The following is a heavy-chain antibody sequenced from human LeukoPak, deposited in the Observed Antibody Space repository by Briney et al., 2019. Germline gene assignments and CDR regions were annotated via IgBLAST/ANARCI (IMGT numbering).Heavy chain of an antibody. CDR1: GITFSSYA. CDR2: ISGSGDIT. V-gene: IGHV3-23*01. D-gene: IGHD6-6*01. J-gene: IGHJ4*02. Sequence: GGSLRLSCAASGITFSSYAMSWVRQAPGKGLERVSGISGSGDITYYADSVKGRFTISRDNSKNTLYLQMNSLRAEDTAVYYCAKVRIAAPTYYFDYWGQGTLVTVSS. CDR3: AKVRIAAPTYYFDY.